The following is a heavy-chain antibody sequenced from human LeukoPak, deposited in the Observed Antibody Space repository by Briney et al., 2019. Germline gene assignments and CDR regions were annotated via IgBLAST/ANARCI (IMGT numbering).Heavy chain of an antibody. D-gene: IGHD2-2*01. CDR3: ARDPLTPYCSSTSCYQDY. CDR2: ISSSSSYI. Sequence: PGGSLRLSCAASGFTFSSYSMNWVRQAPGKGLEWVSSISSSSSYIHYADSVKGRFTISRDNAKNSLYLQMNSLRAEDTAVYYCARDPLTPYCSSTSCYQDYWGQGTLVTVSS. CDR1: GFTFSSYS. V-gene: IGHV3-21*01. J-gene: IGHJ4*02.